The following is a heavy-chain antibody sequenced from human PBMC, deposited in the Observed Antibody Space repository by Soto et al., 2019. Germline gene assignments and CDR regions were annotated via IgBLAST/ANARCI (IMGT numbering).Heavy chain of an antibody. CDR3: ARDPIGGGAPYYAGY. D-gene: IGHD3-3*01. J-gene: IGHJ4*02. V-gene: IGHV1-2*02. CDR2: INTNSGGT. CDR1: GYSFSAYY. Sequence: ASVKVSCKASGYSFSAYYIHWLRQAPGQGPEWMGWINTNSGGTDYAQKFQGRVTMTRDMSINTAYMYLSGLRSDDTAVYYCARDPIGGGAPYYAGYWGQGTLVTVSS.